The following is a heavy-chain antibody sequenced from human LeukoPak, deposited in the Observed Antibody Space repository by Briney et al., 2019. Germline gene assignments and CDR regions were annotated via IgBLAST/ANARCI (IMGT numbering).Heavy chain of an antibody. V-gene: IGHV3-48*01. J-gene: IGHJ6*03. D-gene: IGHD5-18*01. CDR2: ISSSSSTI. CDR3: ARGYGYSYGYPYYMDV. CDR1: GFTFSSYS. Sequence: GGSLGLSCAASGFTFSSYSRNWVRRAPGKGREWGSYISSSSSTIYYADSVKGRFTISRDNAKNSLYLQMNSLRAEDTAVYYCARGYGYSYGYPYYMDVWGKGTTVTVSS.